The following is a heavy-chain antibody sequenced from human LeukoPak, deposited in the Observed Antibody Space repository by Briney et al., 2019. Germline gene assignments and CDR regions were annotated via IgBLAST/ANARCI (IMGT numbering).Heavy chain of an antibody. D-gene: IGHD1-26*01. J-gene: IGHJ4*02. V-gene: IGHV4-38-2*02. CDR1: GYSISSGYY. CDR3: ARAGKYSGSYDY. CDR2: IYHSGST. Sequence: PSETLSLTCTVSGYSISSGYYWGWIRQPPGKGLEWIGSIYHSGSTYYNPSLKSRVTISVDTSKNQFSLKLSSVTAADTAVYYCARAGKYSGSYDYWGQGTLVTVSS.